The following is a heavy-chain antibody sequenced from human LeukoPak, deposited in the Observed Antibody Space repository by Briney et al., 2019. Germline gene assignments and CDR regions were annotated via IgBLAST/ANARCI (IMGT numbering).Heavy chain of an antibody. CDR3: ARNGWDRGPPNWFDP. D-gene: IGHD3-10*01. Sequence: PGGSLRLSGAASGFTFSDYYMSWIRQAPGKGLEWVSYISSSSSYTNYADSVKGRFTISRDNAKNSLYLQMNSLRAEDTAVYYCARNGWDRGPPNWFDPWGQGTLVTVSS. CDR2: ISSSSSYT. J-gene: IGHJ5*02. CDR1: GFTFSDYY. V-gene: IGHV3-11*06.